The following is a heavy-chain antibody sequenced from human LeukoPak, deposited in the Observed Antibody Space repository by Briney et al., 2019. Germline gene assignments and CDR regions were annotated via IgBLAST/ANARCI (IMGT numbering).Heavy chain of an antibody. J-gene: IGHJ2*01. CDR1: GYSISSGYY. D-gene: IGHD6-13*01. CDR3: ARVYYSRSYDYWYFDL. V-gene: IGHV4-38-2*02. CDR2: IYHSGRT. Sequence: SETLSLTCTVSGYSISSGYYWGWIRQPPGKGLEWIGSIYHSGRTYYNPSLKSRVTISVDTSKNQFSLKLSSVTAADTAVYYCARVYYSRSYDYWYFDLWGRGTLVTVSS.